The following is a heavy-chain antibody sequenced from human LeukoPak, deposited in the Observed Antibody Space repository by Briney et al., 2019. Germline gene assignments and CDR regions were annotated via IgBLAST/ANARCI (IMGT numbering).Heavy chain of an antibody. CDR2: MHPNSGDT. V-gene: IGHV1-8*01. J-gene: IGHJ3*02. CDR1: GYTFTSYD. CDR3: ARVKEDAFDI. Sequence: GASVKVSCKASGYTFTSYDINWVRQATGQGLEYMGWMHPNSGDTGYAQKFQGRVTMTRNTSISTAYMELPSLRSDDTAVYYCARVKEDAFDIWGQGTMVTVSS.